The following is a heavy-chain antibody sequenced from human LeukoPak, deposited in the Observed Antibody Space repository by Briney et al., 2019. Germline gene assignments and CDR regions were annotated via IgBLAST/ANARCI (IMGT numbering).Heavy chain of an antibody. V-gene: IGHV3-23*01. CDR2: ISGSGDNT. CDR1: GFTFSSYA. Sequence: GGSLRLSCAASGFTFSSYAMSWVRQPPGKGLEWVSGISGSGDNTYYADSVKGRFTTSRDISLHLQMNGLRAEDTAVYYCVRNNNNDYWGQGTLVTVSS. D-gene: IGHD2/OR15-2a*01. J-gene: IGHJ4*02. CDR3: VRNNNNDY.